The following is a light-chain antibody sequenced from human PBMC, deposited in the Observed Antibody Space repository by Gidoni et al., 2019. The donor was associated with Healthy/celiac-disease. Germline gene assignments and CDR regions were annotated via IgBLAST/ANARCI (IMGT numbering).Light chain of an antibody. V-gene: IGLV2-11*01. CDR2: DVS. Sequence: QSALTQPRSVSGSPGPSVTISCTGISSDVGGYNYVSWYQQHPGKAPKLMIYDVSKRPSGVPDRFSGSKSGNTASLTISGLQAEDEADYYCCSYAGSYSGVFGTGTKVTVL. CDR3: CSYAGSYSGV. CDR1: SSDVGGYNY. J-gene: IGLJ1*01.